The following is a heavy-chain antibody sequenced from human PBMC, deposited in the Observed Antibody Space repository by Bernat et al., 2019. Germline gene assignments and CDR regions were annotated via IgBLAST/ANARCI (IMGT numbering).Heavy chain of an antibody. CDR2: ISSRGSAI. V-gene: IGHV3-48*03. D-gene: IGHD2-15*01. J-gene: IGHJ4*02. CDR3: AREGSFDDFDY. Sequence: EVQLVESGGGFVQPGGSLRLSCAASGFTFSSYELNWVRQAPVKGLEWISYISSRGSAIYYVDSVKGRFTISRDNAKNLLYLQMNNLRAEDTAVYYCAREGSFDDFDYWGQGTLVTVSS. CDR1: GFTFSSYE.